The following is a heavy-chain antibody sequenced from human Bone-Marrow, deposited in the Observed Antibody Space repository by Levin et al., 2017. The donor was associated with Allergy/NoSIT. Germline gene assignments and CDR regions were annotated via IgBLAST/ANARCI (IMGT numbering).Heavy chain of an antibody. CDR1: GYTFTSYG. D-gene: IGHD3-10*01. V-gene: IGHV1-18*01. Sequence: GESLKISCQASGYTFTSYGISWVRQAPGQGLEWMGWISAYNGNTNYAQKLQGRVTMTTDTSTSTAYMELRSLRSDDTAVYYCARDDLYYGSGSYYNVHDYWGQGTLVTVSS. J-gene: IGHJ4*02. CDR3: ARDDLYYGSGSYYNVHDY. CDR2: ISAYNGNT.